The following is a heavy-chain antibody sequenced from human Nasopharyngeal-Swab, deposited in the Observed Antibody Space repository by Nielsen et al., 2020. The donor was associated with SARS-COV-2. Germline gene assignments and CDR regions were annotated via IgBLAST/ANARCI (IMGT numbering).Heavy chain of an antibody. V-gene: IGHV1-3*01. CDR1: GYTFTSYA. J-gene: IGHJ4*02. CDR2: INAGNGNT. CDR3: ARDIPDWLASGGFDY. Sequence: ASVKVSCKASGYTFTSYAMHWVRQAPGQRLEWMGWINAGNGNTKYSQKFQGRVTITRDTSASTAYMELSSLRSEDTAVYYCARDIPDWLASGGFDYWGQGTLVTVSS. D-gene: IGHD3-9*01.